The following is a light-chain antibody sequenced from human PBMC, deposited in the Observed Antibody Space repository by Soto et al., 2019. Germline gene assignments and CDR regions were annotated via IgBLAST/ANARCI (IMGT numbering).Light chain of an antibody. CDR2: DAY. Sequence: EVVLTQSPVTLSLSPGERATLSCRASQSFRGLLAGYQRKAGQAPRLLIYDAYNRATGIPPRFSGSGSGTDFTLTISSLEPEDSAVYYCQQRHTWPITFGQGTRLEIK. CDR3: QQRHTWPIT. J-gene: IGKJ5*01. CDR1: QSFRGL. V-gene: IGKV3-11*01.